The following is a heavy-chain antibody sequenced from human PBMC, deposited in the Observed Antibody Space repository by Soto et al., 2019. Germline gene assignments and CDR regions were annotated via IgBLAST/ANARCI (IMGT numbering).Heavy chain of an antibody. V-gene: IGHV3-23*01. Sequence: PGGSLRLSCAASGFSFSSYTMNWVRQAPGKGLEWVSSINNNSGRKYYADSVKGRFTISRDNSKNTLFLQMNSPKAEDTAVYFCAKDGDYEYFDYWRQGTQVTVSS. D-gene: IGHD3-22*01. J-gene: IGHJ4*02. CDR1: GFSFSSYT. CDR3: AKDGDYEYFDY. CDR2: INNNSGRK.